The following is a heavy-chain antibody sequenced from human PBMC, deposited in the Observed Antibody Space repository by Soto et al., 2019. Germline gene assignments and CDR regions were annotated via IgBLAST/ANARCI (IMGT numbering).Heavy chain of an antibody. CDR2: VADDGSQR. Sequence: QVQLAESGGGVVQPGRSLRLSCAASGFSFSEFGMHWVRQAPGRGLEWVANVADDGSQRYYADSVKGRCTISRDNSKNSFYLEMNSLRPDDTAVYYCAKDLTPSAAGLDFWGQGSLVTVSS. V-gene: IGHV3-30*18. J-gene: IGHJ4*02. CDR3: AKDLTPSAAGLDF. D-gene: IGHD6-13*01. CDR1: GFSFSEFG.